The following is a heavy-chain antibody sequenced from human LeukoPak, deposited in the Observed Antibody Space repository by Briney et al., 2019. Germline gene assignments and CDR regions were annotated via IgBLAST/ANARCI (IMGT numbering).Heavy chain of an antibody. D-gene: IGHD3-10*01. CDR2: INPNSGGT. Sequence: ASVKVSCKASGYTFTGYYMHWVRQAPGQGLEWMGWINPNSGGTNYAQKFQGRVSMTRDTSISTAYMELSRLRSDDTAVYYCARERYYTSGSVHNRIDYWGQGTLVTVSS. V-gene: IGHV1-2*02. CDR1: GYTFTGYY. J-gene: IGHJ4*02. CDR3: ARERYYTSGSVHNRIDY.